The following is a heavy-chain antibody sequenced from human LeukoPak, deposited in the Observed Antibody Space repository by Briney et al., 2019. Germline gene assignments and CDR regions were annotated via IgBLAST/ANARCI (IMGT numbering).Heavy chain of an antibody. CDR2: IYYSGST. Sequence: SETLSLTCTVSDGSIINNNHYWGWTRQPPGKGLGWIGSIYYSGSTYYNPSLKSRVTISVDTSKNQFSLKLSSVTAADTAVYYCASTYGSGSYYSMDYWGQGTLVTVSS. D-gene: IGHD3-10*01. J-gene: IGHJ4*02. V-gene: IGHV4-39*01. CDR3: ASTYGSGSYYSMDY. CDR1: DGSIINNNHY.